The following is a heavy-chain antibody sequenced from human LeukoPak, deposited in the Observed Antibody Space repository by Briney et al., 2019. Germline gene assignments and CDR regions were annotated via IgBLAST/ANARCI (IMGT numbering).Heavy chain of an antibody. CDR3: ASGRWQPYDDFDI. D-gene: IGHD2-15*01. Sequence: VASVKVSCKASGYTFTGYYMHWVRQAPGQGLEGMGWINPNSGGTNYAQKFQGRVTMTRDTSISTAYMELSRLRSDDTALYHGASGRWQPYDDFDIWGQGTMVTVSS. J-gene: IGHJ3*02. CDR1: GYTFTGYY. CDR2: INPNSGGT. V-gene: IGHV1-2*02.